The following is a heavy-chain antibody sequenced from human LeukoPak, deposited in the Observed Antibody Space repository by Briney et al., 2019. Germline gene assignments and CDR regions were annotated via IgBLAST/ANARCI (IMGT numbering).Heavy chain of an antibody. CDR3: ASDLNYDYVWGSYARGAFDI. D-gene: IGHD3-16*01. Sequence: GGSLRLSCAASGFTFSSYPLNWVRQAPGKGLEWVSSISTTNSYIYYADSVKGRFTISRDNAENSLYLQMNSLRAEDTAVYYCASDLNYDYVWGSYARGAFDIWGQGTMVTVSS. CDR1: GFTFSSYP. CDR2: ISTTNSYI. J-gene: IGHJ3*02. V-gene: IGHV3-21*01.